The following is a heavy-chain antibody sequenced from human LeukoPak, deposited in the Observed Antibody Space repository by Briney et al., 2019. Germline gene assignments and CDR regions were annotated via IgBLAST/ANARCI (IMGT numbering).Heavy chain of an antibody. D-gene: IGHD1-1*01. V-gene: IGHV4-59*08. Sequence: SETLSLTCTVSGGSISSYYWSWIRQPPGKGLEWIGYINDSGCTNSNPSLKSRVTMSVDTSKNQFSLKLSSVTAADTAVYYCTRRGRNNWGEGNDYWGQGTLVTVSS. CDR3: TRRGRNNWGEGNDY. CDR2: INDSGCT. CDR1: GGSISSYY. J-gene: IGHJ4*02.